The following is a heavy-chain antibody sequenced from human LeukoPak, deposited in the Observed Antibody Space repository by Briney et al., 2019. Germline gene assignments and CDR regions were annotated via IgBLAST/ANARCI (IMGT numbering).Heavy chain of an antibody. CDR3: ALASDYCDSSGYILEI. CDR2: VVPENYET. V-gene: IGHV1-24*01. D-gene: IGHD3-22*01. Sequence: PSVKVSCKGSGDSMTLFGMHWVRQCPGTGLGWMGGVVPENYETIYAQASPGRVTMTEDTSTDTAYMELRSLRAEDPAIYYCALASDYCDSSGYILEIWGQGTLVTVPA. J-gene: IGHJ3*02. CDR1: GDSMTLFG.